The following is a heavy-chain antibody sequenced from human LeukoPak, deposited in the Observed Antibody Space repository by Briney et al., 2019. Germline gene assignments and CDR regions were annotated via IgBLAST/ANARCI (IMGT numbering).Heavy chain of an antibody. V-gene: IGHV1-24*01. CDR1: GYTLTELS. Sequence: ASVKVSCKVSGYTLTELSMHWVRQAPGKGLEWMGGFDPEDGETIYAQKFQGRVTMTEDTSTDTAYMELSSLRSEDTAVYYCATRPTIAVAGGRYFDYWGQGTLVTVSS. J-gene: IGHJ4*02. CDR3: ATRPTIAVAGGRYFDY. CDR2: FDPEDGET. D-gene: IGHD6-19*01.